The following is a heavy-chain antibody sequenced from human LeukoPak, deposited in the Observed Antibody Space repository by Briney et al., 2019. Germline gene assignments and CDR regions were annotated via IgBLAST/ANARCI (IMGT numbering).Heavy chain of an antibody. CDR3: ARATTYDILTGYFDY. J-gene: IGHJ4*02. CDR2: IKTDGSQI. V-gene: IGHV3-7*01. D-gene: IGHD3-9*01. Sequence: PGGSLRLSCVASGFTFSSYWMTWVRQAPGKGLEWVANIKTDGSQIYYVDSVKGRFTISRDNAKNSLYLQMNSLRAEDTAVYYCARATTYDILTGYFDYWGQGTLVTVSS. CDR1: GFTFSSYW.